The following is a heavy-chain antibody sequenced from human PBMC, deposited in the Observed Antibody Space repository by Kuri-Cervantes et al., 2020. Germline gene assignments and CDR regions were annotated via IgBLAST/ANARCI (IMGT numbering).Heavy chain of an antibody. CDR2: IWYDGSYK. J-gene: IGHJ3*01. V-gene: IGHV3-33*08. Sequence: GGSLRLSCAASGFSFSNYVMHWVRQAPGKGLGWVAVIWYDGSYKYYADSVKGRFTISRDNSRNTLYLQMNSLRAEDTAEYYCANLGEHYDSTGYYRDGLDVWGQGTTVTVSS. CDR1: GFSFSNYV. CDR3: ANLGEHYDSTGYYRDGLDV. D-gene: IGHD3-22*01.